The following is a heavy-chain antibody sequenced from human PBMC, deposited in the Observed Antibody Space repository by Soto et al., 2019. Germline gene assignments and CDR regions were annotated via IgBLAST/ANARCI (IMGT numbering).Heavy chain of an antibody. Sequence: PSETLSLTCTVSGGSISSYYWSWIRQPPGKGLEWIGYIYYSGSTNYNHSLKSRVTISVDTSKTQFSLKLSSVTPADTAVYYCARGGIAARHPLHYWAHGTLVTVSS. CDR1: GGSISSYY. CDR3: ARGGIAARHPLHY. J-gene: IGHJ4*01. V-gene: IGHV4-59*01. D-gene: IGHD6-6*01. CDR2: IYYSGST.